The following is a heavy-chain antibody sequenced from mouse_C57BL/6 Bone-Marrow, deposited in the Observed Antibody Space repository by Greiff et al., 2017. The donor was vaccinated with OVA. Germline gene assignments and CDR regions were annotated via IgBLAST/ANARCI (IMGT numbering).Heavy chain of an antibody. J-gene: IGHJ2*01. CDR2: IYPRSGNT. CDR1: GYTFTSYG. CDR3: ARYGMWLLDY. D-gene: IGHD2-3*01. Sequence: VQLVESGAELARPGASVKLSCKASGYTFTSYGISWVKQRTGQGLEWIGEIYPRSGNTYYNEKFKGKATLTADKSSSTAYMELRSLTSEDSAVYFCARYGMWLLDYWGQGPTLTVSS. V-gene: IGHV1-81*01.